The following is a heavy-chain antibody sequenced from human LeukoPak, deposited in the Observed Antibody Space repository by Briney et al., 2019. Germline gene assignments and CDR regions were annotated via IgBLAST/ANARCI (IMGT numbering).Heavy chain of an antibody. D-gene: IGHD1-26*01. Sequence: PSETLSLTCTVSGGSISSSSYYWGWIRQPPGKGLEWIGSIYYSGSTYYNPSLKSRVAISVDTSKNQFSLKLSSVTAADTAVYYCARQERGRWELHYWGQGTLVTVSS. CDR2: IYYSGST. V-gene: IGHV4-39*01. CDR3: ARQERGRWELHY. CDR1: GGSISSSSYY. J-gene: IGHJ4*02.